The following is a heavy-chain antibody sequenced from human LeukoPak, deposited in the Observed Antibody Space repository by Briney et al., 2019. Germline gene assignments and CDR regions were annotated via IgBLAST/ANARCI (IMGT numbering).Heavy chain of an antibody. CDR3: AKDFRIGYSAHFDY. D-gene: IGHD2-21*01. Sequence: GGSLRLSCVGSGFTFRSHAMIWVRQAPEKGLEFVSGIYENGGTTYYADSVTGRFSISRDNSKNTLYLQMDSLRGEDTAVYYCAKDFRIGYSAHFDYWGQGALVTVSS. CDR2: IYENGGTT. J-gene: IGHJ4*02. V-gene: IGHV3-23*01. CDR1: GFTFRSHA.